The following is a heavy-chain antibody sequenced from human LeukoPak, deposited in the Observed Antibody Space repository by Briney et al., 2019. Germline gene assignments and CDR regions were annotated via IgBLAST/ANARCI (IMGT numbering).Heavy chain of an antibody. CDR2: ISPSGGST. J-gene: IGHJ5*02. CDR1: GYTFTSNY. D-gene: IGHD5-24*01. V-gene: IGHV1-46*01. CDR3: ARDNSVRDEAWWFNP. Sequence: GASVKASCKAFGYTFTSNYMRWVRQAPGQGPEWMGVISPSGGSTTYAQKFQGRVTLTRDMSTSTDYLELSSLRSEDTAVYYCARDNSVRDEAWWFNPWGQGTLVTVSS.